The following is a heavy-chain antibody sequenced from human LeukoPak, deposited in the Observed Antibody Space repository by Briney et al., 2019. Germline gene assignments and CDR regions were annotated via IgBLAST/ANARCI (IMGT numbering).Heavy chain of an antibody. Sequence: SETLSFTCTVSGGSIYSFYWSWIRQSPGKGLEWIGYIQYSGGTNYNPSLKSRVTISLDTSKNQFSLRLNSVTAADTAVYYCASDRNTGSWYFYWGQGTLVTVSS. CDR1: GGSIYSFY. CDR3: ASDRNTGSWYFY. D-gene: IGHD6-13*01. J-gene: IGHJ4*02. CDR2: IQYSGGT. V-gene: IGHV4-59*08.